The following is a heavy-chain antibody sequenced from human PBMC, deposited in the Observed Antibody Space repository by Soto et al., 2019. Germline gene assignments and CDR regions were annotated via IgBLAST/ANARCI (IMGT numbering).Heavy chain of an antibody. CDR2: IYYSGST. CDR3: ASTITGGFWEWFLDY. J-gene: IGHJ4*02. CDR1: GGSISSSSYY. V-gene: IGHV4-39*01. Sequence: QLQLPESGPGLVKPSETLSLTCTVYGGSISSSSYYWGWIRQPPGKGLEWIGSIYYSGSTYYNPSLKSRVPIAVDTSKGPCSLTLSSVTAADPDVYYCASTITGGFWEWFLDYWGQGTLVTVSS. D-gene: IGHD3-3*01.